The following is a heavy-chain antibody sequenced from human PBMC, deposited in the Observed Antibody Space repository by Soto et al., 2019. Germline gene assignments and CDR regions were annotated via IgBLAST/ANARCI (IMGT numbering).Heavy chain of an antibody. CDR1: GGSISSSSYY. J-gene: IGHJ6*02. CDR3: ARGEIQLWMTNYYYYYVMDV. D-gene: IGHD5-18*01. V-gene: IGHV4-39*01. Sequence: SETLSLTCTVSGGSISSSSYYWGWIRQPPGKGLEWIGSIYYSGSTYYNPSLKSRVTISVDTSKNQFSLKLSSVTAADTAVYYCARGEIQLWMTNYYYYYVMDVWGQGTTVTVSS. CDR2: IYYSGST.